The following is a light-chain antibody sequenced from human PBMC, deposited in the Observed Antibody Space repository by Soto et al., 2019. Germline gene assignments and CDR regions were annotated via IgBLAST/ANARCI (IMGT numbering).Light chain of an antibody. CDR1: ESVNNGF. CDR3: QQYNNSPRT. J-gene: IGKJ1*01. CDR2: RAS. Sequence: TQSPGTLSLSPGERVTISCRASESVNNGFLAWYQQKPGKVPRLXMYRASSRATGIPARFSGSGSGTEFTLTISSLQSEDFEVYYCQQYNNSPRTFGQGTKVDIK. V-gene: IGKV3D-15*01.